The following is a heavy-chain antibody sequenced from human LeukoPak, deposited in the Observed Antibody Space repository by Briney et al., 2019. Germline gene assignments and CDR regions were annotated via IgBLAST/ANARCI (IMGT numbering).Heavy chain of an antibody. CDR1: GFAFNNHW. J-gene: IGHJ3*02. CDR3: ARDFWDSGVVINGIDK. D-gene: IGHD3-3*01. Sequence: PGGSLRLSCVASGFAFNNHWVHWVRQVPGKGLVWISRINTDGTNRKYADVVKGRFTISRDNAKNTLYLHMSSLSVDDTAIYYCARDFWDSGVVINGIDKWGQGTMVTVSS. CDR2: INTDGTNR. V-gene: IGHV3-74*03.